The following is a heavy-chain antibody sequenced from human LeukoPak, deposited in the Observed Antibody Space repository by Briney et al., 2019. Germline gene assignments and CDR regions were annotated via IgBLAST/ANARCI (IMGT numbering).Heavy chain of an antibody. Sequence: GGSLRLSCAASGFTFSSYAMSWVRQAPGKGLEWVSAISGSGGSTYYADSVKGRFTISRDNSKNTLYLQMNSLRAEDTAVYYCAKYTVTTPNYYYGMDVWGQGTTVTVSS. D-gene: IGHD4-17*01. J-gene: IGHJ6*02. V-gene: IGHV3-23*01. CDR1: GFTFSSYA. CDR2: ISGSGGST. CDR3: AKYTVTTPNYYYGMDV.